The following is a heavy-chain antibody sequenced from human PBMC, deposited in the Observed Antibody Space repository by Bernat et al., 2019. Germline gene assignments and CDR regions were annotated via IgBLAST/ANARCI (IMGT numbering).Heavy chain of an antibody. V-gene: IGHV3-73*02. CDR1: GFTVSGSA. J-gene: IGHJ4*02. D-gene: IGHD2-15*01. Sequence: VQLVESGGGLVQPGGSLKLSCAASGFTVSGSAMHWVRQASGKGLEWVGRIRSKVDNYATTYAVSVKGRFTISRDDSKNTAYLQMNSLKTEDTAVYYCTRRYCSAGNCYSDYWGQGTLVTVSS. CDR2: IRSKVDNYAT. CDR3: TRRYCSAGNCYSDY.